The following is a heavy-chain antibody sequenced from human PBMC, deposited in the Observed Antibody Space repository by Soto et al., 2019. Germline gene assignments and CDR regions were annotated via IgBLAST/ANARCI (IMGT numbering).Heavy chain of an antibody. CDR1: GGSISSGGYY. Sequence: SETLSLTCTVSGGSISSGGYYWSWIRQHPGKGLEWIGYIYYSGSTYYNPSLKSRVTISVDTSKNQFSLKLSSVTAADTAVYYCAREWPRNWFDPWGQGTLVTVSS. CDR2: IYYSGST. J-gene: IGHJ5*02. V-gene: IGHV4-31*03. CDR3: AREWPRNWFDP. D-gene: IGHD5-12*01.